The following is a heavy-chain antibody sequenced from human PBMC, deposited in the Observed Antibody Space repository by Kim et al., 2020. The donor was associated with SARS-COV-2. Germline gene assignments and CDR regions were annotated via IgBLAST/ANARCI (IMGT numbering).Heavy chain of an antibody. J-gene: IGHJ4*02. Sequence: INYADSVRGRFTISRDNDKNSLFLQMNSLRAEDTAVYYCARGPNYSPFDYWGQGTLVTVSS. CDR2: I. CDR3: ARGPNYSPFDY. V-gene: IGHV3-48*03. D-gene: IGHD4-4*01.